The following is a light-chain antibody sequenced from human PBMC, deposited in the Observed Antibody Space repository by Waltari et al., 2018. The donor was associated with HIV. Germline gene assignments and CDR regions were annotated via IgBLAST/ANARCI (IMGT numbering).Light chain of an antibody. Sequence: DIQMTQSPFSLSASIGDTVSISCRASQDISNSVSWFQQQPGKVPKLLVHGSFILQRGVPSRFSGSGSGTDYTLTISGLQAEDFSTYFCQQYFGVPLTFGGGTRVDI. V-gene: IGKV1-NL1*01. CDR3: QQYFGVPLT. CDR2: GSF. CDR1: QDISNS. J-gene: IGKJ4*01.